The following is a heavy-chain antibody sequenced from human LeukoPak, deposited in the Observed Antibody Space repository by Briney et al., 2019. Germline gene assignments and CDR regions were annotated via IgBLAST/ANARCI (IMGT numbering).Heavy chain of an antibody. D-gene: IGHD6-13*01. CDR1: GYSFTSYY. CDR3: ARLGSSWGIDY. V-gene: IGHV5-10-1*01. Sequence: GEYLRISCEASGYSFTSYYINWVRQMPGKGLEWMGRVDPTDSSTNYSPSYQGHVTISADKSISTAYLQWSSLKASDTAMYYCARLGSSWGIDYWGQGTLVTVSS. J-gene: IGHJ4*02. CDR2: VDPTDSST.